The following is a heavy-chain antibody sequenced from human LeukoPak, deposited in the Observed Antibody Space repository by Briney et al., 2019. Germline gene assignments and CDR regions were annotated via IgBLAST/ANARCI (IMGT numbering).Heavy chain of an antibody. J-gene: IGHJ4*02. CDR2: IYYSGST. D-gene: IGHD3-22*01. V-gene: IGHV4-59*01. CDR1: GGSISSYY. CDR3: ARGSSGSTVYYFDY. Sequence: SETLSLTCTVSGGSISSYYWSWIRQPPGKGLERFGYIYYSGSTNYNPSLKSRVTISVDTSKNQFSLKLSSVTAADTAVYYCARGSSGSTVYYFDYWGQGTLVTVSS.